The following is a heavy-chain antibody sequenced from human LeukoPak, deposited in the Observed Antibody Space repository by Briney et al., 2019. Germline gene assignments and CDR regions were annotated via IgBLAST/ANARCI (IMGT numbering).Heavy chain of an antibody. D-gene: IGHD2-15*01. V-gene: IGHV4-59*01. Sequence: SETLSLTCTVSGGSISSYYWSWIRQPPGKGLEWIGYIYYSGSTNYNPSLKSRVTISVDTSKNQFSLKLSSVTAADMAVYYCARGLSKSIEAFDIWGQGTMVTVSS. J-gene: IGHJ3*02. CDR2: IYYSGST. CDR1: GGSISSYY. CDR3: ARGLSKSIEAFDI.